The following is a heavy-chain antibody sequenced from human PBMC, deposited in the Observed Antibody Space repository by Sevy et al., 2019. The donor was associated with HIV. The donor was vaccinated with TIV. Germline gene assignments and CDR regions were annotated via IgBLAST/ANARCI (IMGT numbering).Heavy chain of an antibody. J-gene: IGHJ4*02. V-gene: IGHV3-23*01. CDR1: EFTFSSYA. Sequence: GGSLRLSCSASEFTFSSYAMSWVRQAPGKGLEWVSSISGSGRFTYYADFVEGRFIISRDNAKNSLFLQMNSLRAEDTAVYYCARDLPPSATTVAHFDYWGQGTLVTVSS. CDR2: ISGSGRFT. CDR3: ARDLPPSATTVAHFDY. D-gene: IGHD4-17*01.